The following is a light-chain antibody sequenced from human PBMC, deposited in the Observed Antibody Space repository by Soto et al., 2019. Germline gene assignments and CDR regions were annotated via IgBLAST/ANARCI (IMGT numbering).Light chain of an antibody. J-gene: IGLJ1*01. V-gene: IGLV1-44*01. CDR3: ATWDDSLNGHV. CDR2: SNN. Sequence: SALTQARSVSGTPGQAVTISCYGSNSNVGGNVVTWYQHLPGTAPKLLIYSNNQRPLGVPDRFSGSKSGTSASLAISGLQSEDEADYYCATWDDSLNGHVFGTG. CDR1: NSNVGGNV.